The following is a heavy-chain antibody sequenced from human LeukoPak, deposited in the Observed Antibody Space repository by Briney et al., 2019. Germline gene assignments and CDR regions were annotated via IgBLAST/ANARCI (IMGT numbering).Heavy chain of an antibody. CDR2: IKADGSEK. CDR3: ARDLIGGWLQLTDY. J-gene: IGHJ4*02. CDR1: RFTFTTYW. D-gene: IGHD5-24*01. V-gene: IGHV3-7*01. Sequence: GGSLRLSCAASRFTFTTYWMSWVRQAPGKGLEWVANIKADGSEKFYVSSVKGRFTISRDNAKNSLYLQMNSLRVEDTAVYYCARDLIGGWLQLTDYWGQGTLVTVSS.